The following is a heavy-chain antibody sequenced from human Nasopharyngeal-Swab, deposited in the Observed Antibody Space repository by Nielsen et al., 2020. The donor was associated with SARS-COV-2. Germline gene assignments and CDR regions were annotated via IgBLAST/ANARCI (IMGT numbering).Heavy chain of an antibody. J-gene: IGHJ4*02. D-gene: IGHD3-10*01. CDR3: ARDTNFGWGGFDY. Sequence: APHARGQGLEWMGSINGYNGNTNYGQKFRDRVTMTTDTSTGTAYMDLRSLRSDDTAVYYCARDTNFGWGGFDYWGQGTLVTVSS. CDR2: INGYNGNT. V-gene: IGHV1-18*01.